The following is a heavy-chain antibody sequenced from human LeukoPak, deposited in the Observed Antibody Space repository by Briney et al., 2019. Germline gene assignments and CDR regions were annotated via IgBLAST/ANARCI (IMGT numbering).Heavy chain of an antibody. J-gene: IGHJ4*02. D-gene: IGHD6-25*01. CDR3: ARALSAAAGCASFDY. CDR2: ISYDGSNK. Sequence: GRSLRLSCAASGFTFSSYAMHWVRQAPGKGLEWVAVISYDGSNKYYADSVKGRFTISRDNSKNTLYLQMNSLRAEDTAVYYCARALSAAAGCASFDYWGQGTLVTVSS. CDR1: GFTFSSYA. V-gene: IGHV3-30-3*01.